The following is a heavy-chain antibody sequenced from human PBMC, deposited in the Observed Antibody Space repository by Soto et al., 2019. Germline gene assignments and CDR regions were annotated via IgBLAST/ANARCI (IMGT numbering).Heavy chain of an antibody. CDR1: GFTFSSYS. J-gene: IGHJ6*03. CDR3: ARGAVTLTCYYMDV. Sequence: PGGSLRLSCAASGFTFSSYSMNWVRQAPGKGLEWVSSISSSSSYIYYADSVKGRFTISRDNAKNSLYLQMNSLRAEVTSVYFCARGAVTLTCYYMDVWGKGTTVTVSS. D-gene: IGHD4-4*01. V-gene: IGHV3-21*01. CDR2: ISSSSSYI.